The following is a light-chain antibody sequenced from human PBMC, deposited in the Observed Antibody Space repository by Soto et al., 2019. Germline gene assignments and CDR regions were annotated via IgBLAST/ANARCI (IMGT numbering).Light chain of an antibody. J-gene: IGLJ3*02. Sequence: QSVLTQPPSVSGAPGLGVTISCTGTSSNIGAGYDVHWYQQVPGTAPKLLIYGNKYRPSGVPDRFSGSKSGTSASLAITGLQAEDEADYYCQAYDSSLSGSWVFGGGTKVTVL. V-gene: IGLV1-40*01. CDR2: GNK. CDR3: QAYDSSLSGSWV. CDR1: SSNIGAGYD.